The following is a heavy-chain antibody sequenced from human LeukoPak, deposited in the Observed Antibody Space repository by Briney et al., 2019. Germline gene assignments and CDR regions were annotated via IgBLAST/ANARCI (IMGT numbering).Heavy chain of an antibody. V-gene: IGHV1-58*02. CDR1: GFTFTSSA. Sequence: ASVKVSCKASGFTFTSSAMQWVRQARGQRLEWIGWIVVGSGNTNYAQKFQERVTITRDMSTSTAYMELCSLRSEDTAVYYCGGDLGGWASLDYYYGMDVWGQGTTGPVSS. D-gene: IGHD6-19*01. CDR3: GGDLGGWASLDYYYGMDV. CDR2: IVVGSGNT. J-gene: IGHJ6*02.